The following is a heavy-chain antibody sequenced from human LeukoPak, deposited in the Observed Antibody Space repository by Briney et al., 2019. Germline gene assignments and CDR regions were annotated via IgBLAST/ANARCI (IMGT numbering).Heavy chain of an antibody. CDR1: RFTFSSYW. V-gene: IGHV3-74*01. Sequence: GGSLRLSCAASRFTFSSYWMHWVRQAPGKGLVWVSRINSDGSSTSYADSVKGRFTISRDNAKNTLYLQMNSLRAEDTAVYYCARALPEYSGYDFEGDYWGQGTLVTVSS. CDR2: INSDGSST. CDR3: ARALPEYSGYDFEGDY. D-gene: IGHD5-12*01. J-gene: IGHJ4*02.